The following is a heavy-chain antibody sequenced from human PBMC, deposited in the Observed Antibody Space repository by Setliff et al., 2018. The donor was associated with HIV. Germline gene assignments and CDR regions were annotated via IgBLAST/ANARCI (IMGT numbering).Heavy chain of an antibody. CDR2: IIPIFGTA. CDR3: ARVPITIFGVPSWYFDL. Sequence: SVKVSCKASGGTFSSYAISWVRQAPGQGLEWMGGIIPIFGTANYAQNFQGRVTITADESTSTAYMELSSLRSEDTAVYYCARVPITIFGVPSWYFDLWGRGTLVTVS. D-gene: IGHD3-3*01. CDR1: GGTFSSYA. J-gene: IGHJ2*01. V-gene: IGHV1-69*13.